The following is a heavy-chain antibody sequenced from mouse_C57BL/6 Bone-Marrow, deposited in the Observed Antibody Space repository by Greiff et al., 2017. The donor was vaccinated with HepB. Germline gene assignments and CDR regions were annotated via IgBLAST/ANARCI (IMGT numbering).Heavy chain of an antibody. CDR3: ARNYYGSSSTSLFDY. Sequence: QVQLKQSGPELVKPGASVKISCKASGYAFSSSWMNWVKQRPGKGLEWIGRIYPGDGDTNYNGKFKGKATLTADKSSSTAYMQLSSLTSEDSAVYFCARNYYGSSSTSLFDYWGQGTTLTVSS. J-gene: IGHJ2*01. V-gene: IGHV1-82*01. D-gene: IGHD1-1*01. CDR1: GYAFSSSW. CDR2: IYPGDGDT.